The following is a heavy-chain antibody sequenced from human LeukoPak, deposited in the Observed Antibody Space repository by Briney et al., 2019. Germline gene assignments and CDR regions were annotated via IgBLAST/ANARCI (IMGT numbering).Heavy chain of an antibody. CDR3: ARGNYYDSSPPAFDI. V-gene: IGHV4-4*07. Sequence: SETLSLTCTVSGGSISSYYWSWIRQPAGKGLEWIGRIYTSGSTNYNPSLKSRVTMSVDTSKNQFSLKLSSVTAADTAVYYCARGNYYDSSPPAFDIWGQGTMVTVSS. D-gene: IGHD3-22*01. CDR2: IYTSGST. J-gene: IGHJ3*02. CDR1: GGSISSYY.